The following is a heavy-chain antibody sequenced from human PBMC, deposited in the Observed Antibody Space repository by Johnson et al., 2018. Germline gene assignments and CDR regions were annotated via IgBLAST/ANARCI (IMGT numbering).Heavy chain of an antibody. Sequence: QVQLQESGPGLVKPSETLSLTCTVSGGSISSSSYYWGWIRQPPGKGLEWIGSIYYSGSTYYNPSLKSRVTISVDTSKNQFSLKLSSVTAADTAVYYCAGGVGYGGYGYYYYGMDVWGQGTTVTVSS. CDR2: IYYSGST. D-gene: IGHD5-12*01. CDR1: GGSISSSSYY. J-gene: IGHJ6*02. CDR3: AGGVGYGGYGYYYYGMDV. V-gene: IGHV4-39*01.